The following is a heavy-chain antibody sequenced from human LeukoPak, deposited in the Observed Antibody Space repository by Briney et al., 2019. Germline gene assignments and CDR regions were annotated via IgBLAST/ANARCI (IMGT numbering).Heavy chain of an antibody. CDR1: GFTFSSNT. D-gene: IGHD3-10*01. J-gene: IGHJ6*02. Sequence: PGGSLRLSCAASGFTFSSNTMTWVRQVSGKGLEWVSSIRGGGSDTHYAGTVRGRFTISRDNSKNTLYLQMNSLRAEDTAVYYCAGCYTYGTTWFGGLDVWGQGTTVTVSS. CDR2: IRGGGSDT. CDR3: AGCYTYGTTWFGGLDV. V-gene: IGHV3-23*01.